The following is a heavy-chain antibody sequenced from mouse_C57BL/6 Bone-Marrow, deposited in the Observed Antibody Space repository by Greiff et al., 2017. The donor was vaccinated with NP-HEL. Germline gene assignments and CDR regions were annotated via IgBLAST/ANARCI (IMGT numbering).Heavy chain of an antibody. V-gene: IGHV1-64*01. J-gene: IGHJ1*03. CDR3: AREGYSNDWYFDV. D-gene: IGHD2-5*01. CDR1: GYTFTSYW. Sequence: QVQLQQPGAELVKPGASVKLSCKASGYTFTSYWMHWVKQRPGQGLEWIGMIHPNSGSTNYNEKFKSKATLTVDKSSSTAYMQLSSLTSEDSAVYYGAREGYSNDWYFDVWGTGTTVTVSS. CDR2: IHPNSGST.